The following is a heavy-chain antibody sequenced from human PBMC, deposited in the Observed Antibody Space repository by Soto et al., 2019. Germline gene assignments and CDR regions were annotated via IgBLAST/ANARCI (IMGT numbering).Heavy chain of an antibody. CDR1: GGSISSGDYY. CDR2: IYYSGST. J-gene: IGHJ3*02. D-gene: IGHD3-9*01. CDR3: ATILRYFGRGQTLPDPFDI. V-gene: IGHV4-30-4*01. Sequence: SETLSLTCTVSGGSISSGDYYWSWIRQPPGKGLEWIGYIYYSGSTYYNPSLKSRVTISVDTSKNQFSLKLSSVTAADTAVYYCATILRYFGRGQTLPDPFDIWGQWTIVTVS.